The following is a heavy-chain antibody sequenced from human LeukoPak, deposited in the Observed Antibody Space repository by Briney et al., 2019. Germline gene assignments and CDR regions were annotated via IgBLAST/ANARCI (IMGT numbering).Heavy chain of an antibody. D-gene: IGHD6-13*01. CDR1: GFTFRSYG. V-gene: IGHV3-64*01. Sequence: GGSLRLSCAASGFTFRSYGMHWVRQAPGKGLEYVSAISSNGGRTYYANSVKGRFTISRDNSRNTLYLQMGSLRAEDTAVYYCVTKNGPSSWYYFDYWGQGTLVTVSS. CDR3: VTKNGPSSWYYFDY. J-gene: IGHJ4*02. CDR2: ISSNGGRT.